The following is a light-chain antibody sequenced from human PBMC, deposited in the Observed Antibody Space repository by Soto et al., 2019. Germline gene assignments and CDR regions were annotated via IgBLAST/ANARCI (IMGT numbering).Light chain of an antibody. Sequence: EVVMTQSPATLSVSPGERATLSCRTSQSVYNNLAWYLQKPGQAPRLLISAASTRATGIPARFSGSGSGTESTLTINSLQSEDFAVYYCQQYNSWPLTFGGGTKVEIK. V-gene: IGKV3D-15*01. CDR2: AAS. J-gene: IGKJ4*01. CDR3: QQYNSWPLT. CDR1: QSVYNN.